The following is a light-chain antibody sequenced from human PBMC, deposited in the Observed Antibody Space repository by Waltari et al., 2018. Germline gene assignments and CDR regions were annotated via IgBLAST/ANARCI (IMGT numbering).Light chain of an antibody. CDR3: CSYAGSYSPWV. J-gene: IGLJ3*02. CDR1: SSDVGGYNY. V-gene: IGLV2-11*01. Sequence: QSALTQPRSVSGSPGQSVTISCTGTSSDVGGYNYVSWYQQHPGKAPKLMIYDVINRPSGGPDRFSGSKSGNTASLTISGLQAEDEADYYCCSYAGSYSPWVFGGGTKLTVL. CDR2: DVI.